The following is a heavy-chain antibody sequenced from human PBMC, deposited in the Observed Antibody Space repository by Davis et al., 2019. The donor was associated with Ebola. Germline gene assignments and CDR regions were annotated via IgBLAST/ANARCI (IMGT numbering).Heavy chain of an antibody. V-gene: IGHV3-66*01. D-gene: IGHD6-19*01. CDR2: IYSGGST. J-gene: IGHJ3*02. CDR1: GFTFSSNY. CDR3: ARGVRIPVAGTGYAFDI. Sequence: PGGSLRLSCAASGFTFSSNYMSWVRQAPGKGLEWVSVIYSGGSTYYADSLKGRFTISRDNSRNTLYLQMNSLRAEDTAVYYCARGVRIPVAGTGYAFDIWGQGTMVTVSS.